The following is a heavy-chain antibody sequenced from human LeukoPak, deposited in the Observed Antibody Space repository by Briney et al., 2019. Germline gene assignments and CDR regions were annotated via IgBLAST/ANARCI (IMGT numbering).Heavy chain of an antibody. J-gene: IGHJ4*02. V-gene: IGHV1-69*13. CDR1: GGTFSSYA. CDR2: IIPIFGTA. Sequence: AASVKVSCKASGGTFSSYAISWVRQAPGQGLEWMGGIIPIFGTANYAQKFQGRVTITADESTSTAYMELSSLRSEDTAVYYCARGALNQYGDYVNYFDYWGQGTLVTVSS. CDR3: ARGALNQYGDYVNYFDY. D-gene: IGHD4-17*01.